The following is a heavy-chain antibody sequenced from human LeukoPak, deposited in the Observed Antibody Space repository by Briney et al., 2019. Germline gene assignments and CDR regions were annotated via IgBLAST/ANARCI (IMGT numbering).Heavy chain of an antibody. CDR1: GFTFDDYA. J-gene: IGHJ6*04. CDR2: ISWNSGST. V-gene: IGHV3-9*01. Sequence: PGGSLRLSCAASGFTFDDYAMHWVRQAPGKGLEWVSGISWNSGSTDYADSVKGRFTISRDNAKNTLYLQMNSLRAEDTAVYYCAGSHCSGGSCYFLGVWGKGTTVTISS. CDR3: AGSHCSGGSCYFLGV. D-gene: IGHD2-15*01.